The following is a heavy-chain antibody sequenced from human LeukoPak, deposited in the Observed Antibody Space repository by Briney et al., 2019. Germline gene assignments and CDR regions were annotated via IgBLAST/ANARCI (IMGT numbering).Heavy chain of an antibody. V-gene: IGHV3-11*01. CDR1: GFTFSDYY. CDR2: ISSSGSTI. Sequence: GGSLRLSCAASGFTFSDYYMRWIRQAPGKGLEWVSYISSSGSTIYYADSVKGRFTISRDNAKNSLYLQMNSLRAEDTAVYYCARDWYPKGTAPEWFDPWGQGTLVTVSS. CDR3: ARDWYPKGTAPEWFDP. J-gene: IGHJ5*02. D-gene: IGHD6-13*01.